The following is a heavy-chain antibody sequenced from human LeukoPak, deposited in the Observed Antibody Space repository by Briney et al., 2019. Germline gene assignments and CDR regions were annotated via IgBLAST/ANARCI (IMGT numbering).Heavy chain of an antibody. J-gene: IGHJ4*02. V-gene: IGHV3-7*01. CDR2: IKEDGSIQ. Sequence: PGGSLRLSCVASGFTFSSYWMTWVHQALGKGLEWLANIKEDGSIQYYLDSVRGRFTISRDNAKTSVYLQLNSLRADDTAVYYCARDVWTGVAVSDYWGQGTLVTVSS. CDR1: GFTFSSYW. CDR3: ARDVWTGVAVSDY. D-gene: IGHD6-19*01.